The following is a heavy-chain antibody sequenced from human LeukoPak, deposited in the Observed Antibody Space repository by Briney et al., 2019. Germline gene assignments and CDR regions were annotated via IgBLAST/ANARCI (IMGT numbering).Heavy chain of an antibody. V-gene: IGHV4-38-2*02. D-gene: IGHD6-13*01. J-gene: IGHJ2*01. CDR2: IYQSGST. CDR1: GYSISSGYY. CDR3: ARPAGAGLAAAGFWYFDL. Sequence: SETLSLTCTVSGYSISSGYYWGWIRQPPGKGLEWIGSIYQSGSTYYNPSLKSRVTISVDTSKNQFSLKLSSVTAADTAVYYCARPAGAGLAAAGFWYFDLWGRGTLVTVSS.